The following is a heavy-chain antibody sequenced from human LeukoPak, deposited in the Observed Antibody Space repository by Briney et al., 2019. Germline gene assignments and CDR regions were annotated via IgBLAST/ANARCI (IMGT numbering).Heavy chain of an antibody. J-gene: IGHJ3*02. D-gene: IGHD7-27*01. CDR3: ARDLNWGAGALDI. V-gene: IGHV3-21*01. CDR1: GFAFSSYS. Sequence: GESLRLSCAASGFAFSSYSMSWVRQAPGKGLEWVSSINVSPAYISYADSVKGRFTISRDNAKNSLYLQMNSLRAEDTAVYFCARDLNWGAGALDIWGQGTMVTVSS. CDR2: INVSPAYI.